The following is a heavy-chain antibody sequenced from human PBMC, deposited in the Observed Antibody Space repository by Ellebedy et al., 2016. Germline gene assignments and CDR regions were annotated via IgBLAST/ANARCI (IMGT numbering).Heavy chain of an antibody. CDR2: ISHDGSNK. J-gene: IGHJ6*03. CDR1: RFTFSTYV. Sequence: GESLKISXAASRFTFSTYVMHWVRQAPGKGLEWVAVISHDGSNKNYADSVKGRFTISRDNSKNTLSLQMNGLRAEDTAVYYCAKDFDSYMDVWGKGTTVTVSS. V-gene: IGHV3-30*18. CDR3: AKDFDSYMDV.